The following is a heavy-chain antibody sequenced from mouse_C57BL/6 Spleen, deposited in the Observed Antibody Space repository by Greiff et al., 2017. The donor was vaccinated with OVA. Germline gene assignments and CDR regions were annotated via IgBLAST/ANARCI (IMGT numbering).Heavy chain of an antibody. Sequence: QVQLKESGPELVKPGASVKISCKASGYAFSSAWMNWVKQRPGKGLEWFGRIYPGDGDTKYNGKFKGKAKLTADKSYSTAYMQLSSLTSEDSAVYFCAAVSGNPRNCLDYWGHVTTRTVSS. V-gene: IGHV1-82*01. D-gene: IGHD1-3*01. CDR2: IYPGDGDT. CDR3: AAVSGNPRNCLDY. CDR1: GYAFSSAW. J-gene: IGHJ2*01.